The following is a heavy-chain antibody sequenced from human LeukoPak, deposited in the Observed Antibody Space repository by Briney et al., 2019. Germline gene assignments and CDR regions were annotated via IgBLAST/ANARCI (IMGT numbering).Heavy chain of an antibody. J-gene: IGHJ4*02. CDR1: GFTVSSNY. Sequence: PGGSLRLSCAASGFTVSSNYMSWVRQAPGKGLEWVSVIYGGGSTYYADSVKGRFTISRDNSKNTLYLQMNSLRAEDTAVYYCAREYYDSSGYYYFDYWGQGTLVTVSS. CDR2: IYGGGST. CDR3: AREYYDSSGYYYFDY. D-gene: IGHD3-22*01. V-gene: IGHV3-53*01.